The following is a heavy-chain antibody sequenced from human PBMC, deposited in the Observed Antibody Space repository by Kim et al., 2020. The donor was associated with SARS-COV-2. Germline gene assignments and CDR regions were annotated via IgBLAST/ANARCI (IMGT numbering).Heavy chain of an antibody. CDR3: ARLWNKLPGVY. CDR1: GGSISSSGYY. CDR2: IYYSGST. J-gene: IGHJ4*02. D-gene: IGHD3-3*01. V-gene: IGHV4-39*01. Sequence: SQTLSLTCTVSGGSISSSGYYWGWIRQPPGKGLEWIGSIYYSGSTYYDPSLKSRVTMSVDPPKNQFSLKVSSVTAADTAVYYCARLWNKLPGVYWGQGTLVTVSS.